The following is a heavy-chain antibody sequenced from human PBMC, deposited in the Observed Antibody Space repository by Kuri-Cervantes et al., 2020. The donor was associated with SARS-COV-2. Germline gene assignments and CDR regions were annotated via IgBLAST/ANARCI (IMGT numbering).Heavy chain of an antibody. D-gene: IGHD7-27*01. CDR2: TYYRSKWYD. CDR3: ARGTNWPPDGWFDP. J-gene: IGHJ5*02. V-gene: IGHV6-1*01. Sequence: SQTLSLTCAISGDSVSSKIAAWNWIRQSPSRSLEWLGRTYYRSKWYDDYAVSVKSRISINPDTSKNQSSLHLNSVTPEDTAVYYCARGTNWPPDGWFDPWGQGTLVTVSS. CDR1: GDSVSSKIAA.